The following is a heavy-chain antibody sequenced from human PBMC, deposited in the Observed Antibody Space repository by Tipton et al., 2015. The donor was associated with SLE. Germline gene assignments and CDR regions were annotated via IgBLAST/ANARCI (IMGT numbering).Heavy chain of an antibody. Sequence: TLSLTCTVSGGSISSYYWSWIRQPPGKGLEWIGYIYYSGSTNYNPSLKSRVTISVDKSKNQFSLKLSSVTAADTAVYYCASYDSSGYFDYWGQGTLVTVSS. V-gene: IGHV4-59*12. J-gene: IGHJ4*02. CDR1: GGSISSYY. CDR3: ASYDSSGYFDY. CDR2: IYYSGST. D-gene: IGHD3-22*01.